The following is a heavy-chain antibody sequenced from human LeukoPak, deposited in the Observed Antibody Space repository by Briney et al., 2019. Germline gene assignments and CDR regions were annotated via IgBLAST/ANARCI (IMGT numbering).Heavy chain of an antibody. D-gene: IGHD3-10*01. CDR1: GGSISRYY. Sequence: PSETLSLTCTVSGGSISRYYWSWIRQPAGKGLEWIGRTYSSGSTNYNPSLKSRVTMSVDTSKNQLSLKLTSVTAADTAVYYCARVSFGSGSAGIDPWGQGTLVTVSS. CDR3: ARVSFGSGSAGIDP. J-gene: IGHJ5*02. V-gene: IGHV4-4*07. CDR2: TYSSGST.